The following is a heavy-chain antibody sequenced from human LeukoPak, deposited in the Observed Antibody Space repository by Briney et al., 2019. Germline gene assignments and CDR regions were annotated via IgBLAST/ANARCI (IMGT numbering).Heavy chain of an antibody. CDR3: SRVSCWSGLFDY. D-gene: IGHD3-3*01. V-gene: IGHV4-34*01. CDR1: GGSFSGYY. Sequence: SETLSLACAVYGGSFSGYYWSWIRQPPGKGLEWIGSIYYSGSTYYNPSLKSRVTISVDTSKNQFSLKLSSVTAADTAVYYCSRVSCWSGLFDYWGQGTLVTVSS. J-gene: IGHJ4*02. CDR2: IYYSGST.